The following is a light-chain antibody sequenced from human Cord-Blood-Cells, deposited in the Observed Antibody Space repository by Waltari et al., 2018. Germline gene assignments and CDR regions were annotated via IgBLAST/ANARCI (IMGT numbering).Light chain of an antibody. V-gene: IGLV2-11*01. CDR2: DVS. Sequence: QASLTQPRSVSGSPGQAVTISCTGTSSDVGGYNYVSWYQRHPGNATRLMIYDVSKPPAWVPNRVSGSKSGNTASLTISGLQAEDEADYYCCSDAGSYTYVFGTGTKVTVL. J-gene: IGLJ1*01. CDR3: CSDAGSYTYV. CDR1: SSDVGGYNY.